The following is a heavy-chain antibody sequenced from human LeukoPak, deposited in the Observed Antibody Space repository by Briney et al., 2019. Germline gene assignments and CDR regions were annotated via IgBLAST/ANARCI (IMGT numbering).Heavy chain of an antibody. CDR1: GYTFTSYG. Sequence: ASVKVSCKASGYTFTSYGISWVRQAPGQGLEWMGWISAYNGNTNYAQKFQGRVTITADDSTSTAYMELSSLRSEDTAVYYCARHGSGSYSACDSWGQGTLVTVSS. D-gene: IGHD3-10*01. J-gene: IGHJ4*02. V-gene: IGHV1-18*01. CDR2: ISAYNGNT. CDR3: ARHGSGSYSACDS.